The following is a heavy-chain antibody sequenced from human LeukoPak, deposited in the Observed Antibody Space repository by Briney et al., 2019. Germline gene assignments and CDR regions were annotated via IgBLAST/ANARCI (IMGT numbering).Heavy chain of an antibody. V-gene: IGHV1-69*05. Sequence: SVKVSCKASGGTFSSYAISWVRQAPGQGLEWMGRIIPIFGTANYAQKFQGRVTITTDESTSTAYMELSSLRSEDTAVYYCASTRYDFWSGYYHGANTRYFDYWGQGTLVTVSS. CDR3: ASTRYDFWSGYYHGANTRYFDY. D-gene: IGHD3-3*01. CDR1: GGTFSSYA. J-gene: IGHJ4*02. CDR2: IIPIFGTA.